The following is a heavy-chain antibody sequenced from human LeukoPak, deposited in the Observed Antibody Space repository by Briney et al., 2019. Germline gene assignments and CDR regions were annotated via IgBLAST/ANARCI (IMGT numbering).Heavy chain of an antibody. J-gene: IGHJ4*02. CDR2: IYPGDSDT. Sequence: GESLKISCKGSGYSFTSYWIGWVRQMPGKGLEWMGIIYPGDSDTRYSPSFQGQVTISADKSISTAYLQWSSLKASDTAMYYCARTRSGSSSSRYYFDYWGQGTLVTVSS. D-gene: IGHD6-6*01. V-gene: IGHV5-51*01. CDR3: ARTRSGSSSSRYYFDY. CDR1: GYSFTSYW.